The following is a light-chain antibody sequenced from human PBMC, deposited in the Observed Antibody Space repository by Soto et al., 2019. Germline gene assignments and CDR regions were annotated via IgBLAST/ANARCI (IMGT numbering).Light chain of an antibody. CDR3: SSYAGRNNLV. Sequence: QSVLTQPPSASGSPGQSVTISCTGTSSDVGGYNYVSWYQQHPGKAPKLMIYEVSKRTSGVPDRFSGSKSGNTASLTVSGLQAEDEADYYCSSYAGRNNLVFGGGTKLTVL. CDR1: SSDVGGYNY. CDR2: EVS. V-gene: IGLV2-8*01. J-gene: IGLJ3*02.